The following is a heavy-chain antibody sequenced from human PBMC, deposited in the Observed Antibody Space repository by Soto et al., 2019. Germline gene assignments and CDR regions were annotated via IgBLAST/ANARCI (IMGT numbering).Heavy chain of an antibody. V-gene: IGHV1-69*13. CDR2: IIPIFGTA. D-gene: IGHD2-2*01. Sequence: ASVKVSCKASGGTFSSYAISWVRQAPGQGLEWMGGIIPIFGTANYAQKFQGRVTITADESTSTAYMELGSLRSEDTAVYYCARSEYCSSTSCYRAFDIWGQGTMVTVSS. J-gene: IGHJ3*02. CDR1: GGTFSSYA. CDR3: ARSEYCSSTSCYRAFDI.